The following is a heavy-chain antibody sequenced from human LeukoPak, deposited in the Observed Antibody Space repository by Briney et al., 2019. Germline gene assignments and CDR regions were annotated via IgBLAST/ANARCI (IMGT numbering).Heavy chain of an antibody. CDR3: ARHETDTLGSSYFMDV. CDR1: GGSISSSSYY. CDR2: IYYSGST. D-gene: IGHD1-14*01. Sequence: SETLSLTCTVSGGSISSSSYYWGWIRQPPGRGLEWIGCIYYSGSTYYNPSLKSRVTISVDTSKNQFSLTLSSVTAADTAVYYCARHETDTLGSSYFMDVWGKGTTVTVSS. J-gene: IGHJ6*03. V-gene: IGHV4-39*01.